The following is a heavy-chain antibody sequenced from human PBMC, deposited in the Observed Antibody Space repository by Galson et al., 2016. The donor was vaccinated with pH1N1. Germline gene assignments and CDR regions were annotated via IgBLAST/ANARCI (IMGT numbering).Heavy chain of an antibody. D-gene: IGHD4-23*01. V-gene: IGHV1-69*04. CDR3: ARSPSTVVALGEPFDI. J-gene: IGHJ3*02. CDR1: GGAFSRNA. Sequence: SVKVSCKASGGAFSRNAISWVRQAPGQGLECMGRVIPIFSIVKYAQKFQGRVTISADKSTSTAYMELSNLSSEDTAVYYCARSPSTVVALGEPFDIWGQGTMVTVSS. CDR2: VIPIFSIV.